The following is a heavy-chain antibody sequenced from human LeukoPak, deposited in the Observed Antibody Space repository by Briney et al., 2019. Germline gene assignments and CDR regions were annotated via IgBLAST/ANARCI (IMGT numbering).Heavy chain of an antibody. Sequence: PSETLSLTCTVSGGSISSYYWSWIRQPPGKGLEWIGYIYYSGSTNYNPSLKSRVTISVDTSKNQFSLKLSSVTAADTAVYYCARGTPTVPLGIQSIDYWGQGTLVTVSS. CDR2: IYYSGST. V-gene: IGHV4-59*01. CDR3: ARGTPTVPLGIQSIDY. J-gene: IGHJ4*02. D-gene: IGHD1-26*01. CDR1: GGSISSYY.